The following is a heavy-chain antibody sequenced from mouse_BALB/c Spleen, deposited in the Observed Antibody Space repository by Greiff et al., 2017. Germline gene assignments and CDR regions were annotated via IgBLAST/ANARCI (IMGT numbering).Heavy chain of an antibody. D-gene: IGHD2-4*01. CDR1: GYSITSGYS. CDR2: IHYSGST. J-gene: IGHJ4*01. V-gene: IGHV3-1*02. Sequence: DVKLQESGPDLVKPSQSLSLTCTVTGYSITSGYSWHWIRQFPGNQLEWMGYIHYSGSTNYNPSLKSRISITRDTSKNQFFLQLNSVTTEDTATYYCARYDYDCAMDYWGQGTSVTVSS. CDR3: ARYDYDCAMDY.